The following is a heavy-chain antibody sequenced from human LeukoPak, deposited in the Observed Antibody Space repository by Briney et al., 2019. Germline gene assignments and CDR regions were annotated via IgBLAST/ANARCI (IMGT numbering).Heavy chain of an antibody. CDR1: GFTFSSYA. D-gene: IGHD4-17*01. V-gene: IGHV3-23*01. CDR3: ATAAVTSYYFDY. CDR2: ISGSTDKT. Sequence: PGGSLRLSCAASGFTFSSYAMSWVRQAPGKGLEWVSVISGSTDKTYYADSVKGRFTISRDNSKNTLYLQMNSLRAGDTAVYYCATAAVTSYYFDYWGQGTLVTVSS. J-gene: IGHJ4*02.